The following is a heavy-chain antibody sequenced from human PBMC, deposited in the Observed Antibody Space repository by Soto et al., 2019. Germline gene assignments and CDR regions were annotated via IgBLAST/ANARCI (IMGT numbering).Heavy chain of an antibody. V-gene: IGHV2-26*01. Sequence: QVTLKESGHVLVKPTETLTLTCTVSGFSLSNSRIGVSWIGQPPGTALEWLGHIFPNDENFDCTSLKSRITNSNDTPKSQVIHTITNMDTVDTATYYGARIVPSSDDPYDWFDPWGQGTLVTVFS. CDR2: IFPNDEN. D-gene: IGHD1-1*01. CDR1: GFSLSNSRIG. CDR3: ARIVPSSDDPYDWFDP. J-gene: IGHJ5*02.